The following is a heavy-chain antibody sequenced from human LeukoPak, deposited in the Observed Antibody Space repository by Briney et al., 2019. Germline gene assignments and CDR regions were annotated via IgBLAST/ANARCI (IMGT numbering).Heavy chain of an antibody. J-gene: IGHJ3*02. Sequence: SETLSLTCAVSGASISRGGYSWSWIRQPPGKGLVWIGYLYHSGSTYYHPSLKSRVTISVARSKNRFSLKLSSVTAADTAVYDCARGVPAAMRPDAFDIWGQGTMVTVSS. V-gene: IGHV4-30-2*01. D-gene: IGHD2-2*01. CDR1: GASISRGGYS. CDR3: ARGVPAAMRPDAFDI. CDR2: LYHSGST.